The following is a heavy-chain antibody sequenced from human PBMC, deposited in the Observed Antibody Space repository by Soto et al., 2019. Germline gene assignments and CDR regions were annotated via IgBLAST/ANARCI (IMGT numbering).Heavy chain of an antibody. CDR3: SMELRVARYYFYGMGV. CDR2: ISSNSRDI. Sequence: PGGSLRLTCAASGFTFSSTSMNWGRQAPGKRRAGGSSISSNSRDIYYADSVKGRVTISVDNSKNSLYLQMNSLRAEDTAVYYCSMELRVARYYFYGMGVWGQGTTVPVSS. J-gene: IGHJ6*01. V-gene: IGHV3-21*01. CDR1: GFTFSSTS. D-gene: IGHD5-12*01.